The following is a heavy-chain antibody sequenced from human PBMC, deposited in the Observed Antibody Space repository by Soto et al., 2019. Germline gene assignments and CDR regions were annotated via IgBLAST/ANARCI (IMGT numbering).Heavy chain of an antibody. V-gene: IGHV3-74*01. CDR1: GFPFTPFW. CDR3: VRDRGSPDSFNV. CDR2: INSDGSTK. J-gene: IGHJ3*01. Sequence: EVQVVESGGGLVQPGESLRLSCAASGFPFTPFWMNWVRQAPGKGLVWLSHINSDGSTKVYADSVKGRFTISRDNAKNTLYLQMTSLKAEDTAVYYGVRDRGSPDSFNVWGRGTMVPVSS. D-gene: IGHD3-16*01.